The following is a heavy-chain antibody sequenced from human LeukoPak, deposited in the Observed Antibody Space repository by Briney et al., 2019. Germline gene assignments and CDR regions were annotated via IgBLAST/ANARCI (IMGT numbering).Heavy chain of an antibody. CDR2: IIPIFGTA. CDR1: GGTFSSYA. D-gene: IGHD6-19*01. Sequence: EASVKVSCKASGGTFSSYAISWVRQAPGQGLEWMGGIIPIFGTANYAQKFQGRVTITADESTSTAYMELSSLRSEDTAVYYCARDAGSSGWSPYWGQGTLVTVSS. V-gene: IGHV1-69*01. J-gene: IGHJ4*02. CDR3: ARDAGSSGWSPY.